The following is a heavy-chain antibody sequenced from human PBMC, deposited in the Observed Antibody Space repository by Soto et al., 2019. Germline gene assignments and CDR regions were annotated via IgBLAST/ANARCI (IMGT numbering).Heavy chain of an antibody. V-gene: IGHV1-18*04. J-gene: IGHJ5*02. CDR1: GYTFTSYG. Sequence: QVQLVQSGAEVKKPGASVKVSCKASGYTFTSYGISWVRQAPGQGLEWMGWISAYNGNTNYAQKLQGRVTMTTDTSTSTAYMELRSLRSDDTAVYYCARDWPEKDIVVVPAAEHRFDPWGQGTLVTVSS. CDR3: ARDWPEKDIVVVPAAEHRFDP. D-gene: IGHD2-2*01. CDR2: ISAYNGNT.